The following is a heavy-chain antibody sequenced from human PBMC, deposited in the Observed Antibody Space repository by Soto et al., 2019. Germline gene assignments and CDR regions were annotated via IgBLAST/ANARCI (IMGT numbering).Heavy chain of an antibody. J-gene: IGHJ6*02. V-gene: IGHV3-53*01. Sequence: LRLSCAASGFTVSSNYMSWVRQAPGKGLEWVSVIYSGGSTYYADSVKGRFTISRDNSKNTLYLQMNSLRAEDTAVYYCARDRRAVAVYYYGMDVWGQGTTVTVSS. CDR2: IYSGGST. CDR1: GFTVSSNY. D-gene: IGHD6-19*01. CDR3: ARDRRAVAVYYYGMDV.